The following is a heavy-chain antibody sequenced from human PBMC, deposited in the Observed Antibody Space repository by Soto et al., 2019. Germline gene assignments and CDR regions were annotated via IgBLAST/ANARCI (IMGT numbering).Heavy chain of an antibody. D-gene: IGHD6-19*01. CDR1: GFTFSSYA. Sequence: PGGSLRLSCAASGFTFSSYAMHWVRQAPGKGLEWVAVISYDGSNKYYADSVKGRFTISRDNSKNTLYLQMNSLRAEDTAVYYCARGKEWLPRSYYYYYYGMDVWGQGTTVTVSS. CDR3: ARGKEWLPRSYYYYYYGMDV. J-gene: IGHJ6*02. V-gene: IGHV3-30-3*01. CDR2: ISYDGSNK.